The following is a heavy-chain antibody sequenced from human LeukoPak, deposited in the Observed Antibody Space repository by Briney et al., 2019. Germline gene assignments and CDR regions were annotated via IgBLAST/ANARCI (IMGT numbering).Heavy chain of an antibody. V-gene: IGHV4-34*01. Sequence: PSETLSLTCAVYGGSFSGYYWSWIRQPPGKGLEWIGEINHSGSTNCNPSLKSRVTISVDASKNQFSLKLSSVTAADTAVYYCARGGCSSTSCYTGFFDYWGQGTLVTVSS. CDR3: ARGGCSSTSCYTGFFDY. J-gene: IGHJ4*02. CDR1: GGSFSGYY. CDR2: INHSGST. D-gene: IGHD2-2*02.